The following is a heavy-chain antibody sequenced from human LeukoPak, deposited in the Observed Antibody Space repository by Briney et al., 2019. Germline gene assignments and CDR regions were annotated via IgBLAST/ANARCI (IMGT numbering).Heavy chain of an antibody. D-gene: IGHD6-13*01. CDR1: GGSIRSYY. Sequence: SETLSLTCTVSGGSIRSYYWSWIRQPPGKGLEWIAYIYYSGSTNYNPSLKSRFTISVDTSKNQFSLKLSSVTAADTAVYYCARVYYSNSYDYWYFDLWGRGTLVTVSS. J-gene: IGHJ2*01. V-gene: IGHV4-59*01. CDR3: ARVYYSNSYDYWYFDL. CDR2: IYYSGST.